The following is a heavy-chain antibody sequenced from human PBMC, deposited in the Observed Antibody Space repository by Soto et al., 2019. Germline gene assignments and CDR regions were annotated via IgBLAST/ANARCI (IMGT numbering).Heavy chain of an antibody. CDR3: ARVRDTAMVDNGMDV. D-gene: IGHD5-18*01. CDR1: GGSISSGDYY. J-gene: IGHJ6*02. Sequence: QVQLQESGPGLVKPSQTLSLTCTVSGGSISSGDYYWSWIRQPPGKGLEWIGYIYYSGSTYYNPSLNSRVTISVDTSKNQFSLKLSSVTAADTAVYYCARVRDTAMVDNGMDVWGQGTTVTVSS. V-gene: IGHV4-30-4*01. CDR2: IYYSGST.